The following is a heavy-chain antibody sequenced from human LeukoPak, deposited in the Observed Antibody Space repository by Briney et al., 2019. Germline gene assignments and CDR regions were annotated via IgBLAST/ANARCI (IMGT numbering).Heavy chain of an antibody. D-gene: IGHD3-22*01. J-gene: IGHJ5*02. CDR2: ISAYNANT. V-gene: IGHV1-18*01. CDR3: AREDPRGPYYPFDP. CDR1: GYTFTSFG. Sequence: ASVKVSCTASGYTFTSFGISWVRQAAGQGLEWMGWISAYNANTNFAQNLQGRVTMTTDTSTSTAYMELRSLRSDDTAVYYCAREDPRGPYYPFDPWGQGTLVTVSS.